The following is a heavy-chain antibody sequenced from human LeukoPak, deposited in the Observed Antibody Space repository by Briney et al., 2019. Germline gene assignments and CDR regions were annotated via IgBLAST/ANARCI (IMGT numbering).Heavy chain of an antibody. J-gene: IGHJ4*02. V-gene: IGHV3-74*01. CDR3: ARSRNSGTYTDY. Sequence: LPAVSLTFSCSASGITFSSDRIYWVRQAPAKGLVWVSRMNSDGSITNFADSVMGRFTISRDNAKNTLYLQMNSLRAEDTAVYYCARSRNSGTYTDYWGQVTLVTVSS. D-gene: IGHD1-26*01. CDR2: MNSDGSIT. CDR1: GITFSSDR.